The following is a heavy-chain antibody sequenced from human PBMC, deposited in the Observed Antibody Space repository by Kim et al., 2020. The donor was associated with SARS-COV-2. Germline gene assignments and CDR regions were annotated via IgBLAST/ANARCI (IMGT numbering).Heavy chain of an antibody. J-gene: IGHJ6*02. CDR3: VRDPMVRPRDYYYGMDV. V-gene: IGHV3-30*07. D-gene: IGHD3-10*01. Sequence: KCRFTISRDNSKNSLYLQMNSLRAEDTAVYYCVRDPMVRPRDYYYGMDVWGQGTTVTVSS.